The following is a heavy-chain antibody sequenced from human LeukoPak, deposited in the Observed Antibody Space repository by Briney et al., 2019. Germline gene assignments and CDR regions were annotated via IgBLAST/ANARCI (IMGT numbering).Heavy chain of an antibody. V-gene: IGHV3-23*01. CDR2: ISGSGAST. Sequence: PGGSLRLSCAASGFTFSKFAMSWVRQAPGRGLECVATISGSGASTYYADSVKGRVTNSRDNSKNTLYLQMNSLGAEDTAVYYCAKDTRRPVLRYIDWLSSGGMDVWGQGTTVTVSS. CDR1: GFTFSKFA. J-gene: IGHJ6*02. CDR3: AKDTRRPVLRYIDWLSSGGMDV. D-gene: IGHD3-9*01.